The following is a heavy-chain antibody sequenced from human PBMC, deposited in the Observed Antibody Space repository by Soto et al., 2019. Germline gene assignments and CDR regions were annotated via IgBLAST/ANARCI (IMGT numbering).Heavy chain of an antibody. Sequence: ASMKVSCKASGGTFSCYTISGVRQARGPALEWMGRIIPILGIANYAQKFQGRVTITADKSTSTAYMELSSLRSEDTAVYYCASDTNPNYYGSGSTNDYWGQGTLVTVSS. J-gene: IGHJ4*02. V-gene: IGHV1-69*02. CDR3: ASDTNPNYYGSGSTNDY. CDR2: IIPILGIA. D-gene: IGHD3-10*01. CDR1: GGTFSCYT.